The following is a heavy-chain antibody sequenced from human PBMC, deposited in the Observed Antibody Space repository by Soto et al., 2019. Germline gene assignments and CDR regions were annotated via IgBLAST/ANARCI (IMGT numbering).Heavy chain of an antibody. CDR3: ARAHVDTAMVIGY. CDR2: INPNSGGT. J-gene: IGHJ4*02. D-gene: IGHD5-18*01. Sequence: GSSVKVSCKASGYTFTGYYRHWVRQAPGQGLEWMGWINPNSGGTNYAQKFQGRVTMTRDTSISTAYMELSRLRSDDTAVYYCARAHVDTAMVIGYWGQGTLVTVSS. CDR1: GYTFTGYY. V-gene: IGHV1-2*02.